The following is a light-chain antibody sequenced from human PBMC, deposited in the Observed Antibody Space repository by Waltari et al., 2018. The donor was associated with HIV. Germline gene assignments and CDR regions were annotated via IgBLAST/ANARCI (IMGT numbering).Light chain of an antibody. V-gene: IGLV2-8*01. CDR1: SSDDGGCYF. CDR2: EVT. Sequence: QSALTQPPSASGSPGQSVTIPCTGTSSDDGGCYFVSWYQQHPGKAPKLMIFEVTKRPSGVPARFSASKTGNTASLTVSGLQADDEGDYYCSSYAGGNNLVFGGGTKLTVL. CDR3: SSYAGGNNLV. J-gene: IGLJ2*01.